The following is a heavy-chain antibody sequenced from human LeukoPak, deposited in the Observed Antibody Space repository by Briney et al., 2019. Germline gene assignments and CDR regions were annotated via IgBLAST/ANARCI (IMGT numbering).Heavy chain of an antibody. Sequence: ASVKVSCKASGYTFTSYAMHWVRQAPGQRLEWMGWINAGNGNTKYSQKFQGRVTITTDESTSTAYMELSSLRSEDTAVYYCARVRAYSSSWTFDYWGQGTLVTVSS. D-gene: IGHD6-13*01. J-gene: IGHJ4*02. CDR1: GYTFTSYA. V-gene: IGHV1-3*01. CDR3: ARVRAYSSSWTFDY. CDR2: INAGNGNT.